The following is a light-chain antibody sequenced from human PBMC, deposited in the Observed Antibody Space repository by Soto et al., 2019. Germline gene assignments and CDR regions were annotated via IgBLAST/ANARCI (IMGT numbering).Light chain of an antibody. J-gene: IGKJ4*01. CDR2: DAS. Sequence: EVVLKQSPATLSVSPGESATLSCRASRAIVGNFLAWYQHKPGQAPRLLLFDASTRATGIPDRFSGSGSGTDFTLTISRLEPEDCAVYYCQQYGTSPPLTFGGGTKVAIK. CDR3: QQYGTSPPLT. V-gene: IGKV3-20*01. CDR1: RAIVGNF.